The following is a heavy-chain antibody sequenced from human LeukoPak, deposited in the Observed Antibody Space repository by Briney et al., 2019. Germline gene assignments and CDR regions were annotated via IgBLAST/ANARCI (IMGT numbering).Heavy chain of an antibody. Sequence: GASVKVSCKASGGTFSSYAISWVRQAPGQGLEWMGGLIPIFGTANYAQKFQGRVTITADESTSTAYMELSSLRSEDTAVYYCARVSGYYPHYYYDGMDVWGQGTTVTVSS. D-gene: IGHD3-22*01. CDR1: GGTFSSYA. CDR3: ARVSGYYPHYYYDGMDV. J-gene: IGHJ6*02. V-gene: IGHV1-69*13. CDR2: LIPIFGTA.